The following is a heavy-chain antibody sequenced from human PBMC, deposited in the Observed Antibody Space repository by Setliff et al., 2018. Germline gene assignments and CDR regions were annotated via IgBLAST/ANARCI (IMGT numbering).Heavy chain of an antibody. CDR3: ARRNCSGGSCYSLNYFDY. V-gene: IGHV4-59*12. CDR1: GGSFSGYY. J-gene: IGHJ4*02. D-gene: IGHD2-15*01. CDR2: IYYSGST. Sequence: PSETLSLTCAVYGGSFSGYYWSWIRQPPGKGLEWIGYIYYSGSTNYNPSLKSRVTISVDTSKNQFSLKLSSVTAADAAVYYCARRNCSGGSCYSLNYFDYWGQGTLVTVSS.